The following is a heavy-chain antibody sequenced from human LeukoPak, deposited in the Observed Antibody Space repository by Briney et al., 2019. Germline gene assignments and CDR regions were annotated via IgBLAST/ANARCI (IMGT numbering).Heavy chain of an antibody. D-gene: IGHD3-22*01. V-gene: IGHV4-39*01. Sequence: SETLSLTCTVSGGSISSSSYYWGWIRQPPGKGLEWIGSIYYSGSTYYNPSLKSRVTISVDTSKNQFSLKLSSATAADTAVYYCARTNYYDSSGYYYLDYWGQGTLVTVSS. CDR2: IYYSGST. CDR3: ARTNYYDSSGYYYLDY. J-gene: IGHJ4*02. CDR1: GGSISSSSYY.